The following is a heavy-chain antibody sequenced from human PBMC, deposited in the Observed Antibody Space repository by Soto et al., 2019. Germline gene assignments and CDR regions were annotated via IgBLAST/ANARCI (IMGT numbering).Heavy chain of an antibody. CDR2: LIGSGTST. Sequence: PXGSLRLSCSAAGFTFSSYSMNWVRQAPGKGLDWVSGLIGSGTSTYYADSVKGRFTISRDNSRDTLFLQMNSLTADDTAVYYCAKATTNGGWFNPFDYWGQGALVTVSS. J-gene: IGHJ4*02. D-gene: IGHD6-19*01. CDR1: GFTFSSYS. V-gene: IGHV3-23*01. CDR3: AKATTNGGWFNPFDY.